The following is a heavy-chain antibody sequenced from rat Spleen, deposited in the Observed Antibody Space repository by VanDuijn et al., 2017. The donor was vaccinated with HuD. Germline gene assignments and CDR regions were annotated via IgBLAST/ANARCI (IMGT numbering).Heavy chain of an antibody. CDR1: GFSLTSYH. D-gene: IGHD1-2*01. CDR2: IWGNGNT. V-gene: IGHV2S61*01. CDR3: ASGIAAFDC. J-gene: IGHJ2*01. Sequence: QVQLKESGPGLVQPSQTLSLTCTVSGFSLTSYHVSWVRQPPGKGLEWMGVIWGNGNTNYNSALKSRLSISRDTSKSQLFLKMNNLQTEDTAMYFCASGIAAFDCWGQGVMVTVSS.